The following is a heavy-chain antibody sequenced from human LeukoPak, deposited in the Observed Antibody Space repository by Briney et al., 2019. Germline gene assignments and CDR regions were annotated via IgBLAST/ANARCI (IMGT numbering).Heavy chain of an antibody. CDR1: VYTFTDYY. V-gene: IGHV1-2*02. J-gene: IGHJ4*02. CDR3: ARDTKTTVTTAGY. CDR2: ISHNTGGT. Sequence: ASVKVSCKSSVYTFTDYYMHWVRQAPGQGLEWMGWISHNTGGTNYAQKFEGRVTMTRDTSIRTAYMELSRLTSDDTAVYYCARDTKTTVTTAGYWGQGTLVTVSS. D-gene: IGHD4-17*01.